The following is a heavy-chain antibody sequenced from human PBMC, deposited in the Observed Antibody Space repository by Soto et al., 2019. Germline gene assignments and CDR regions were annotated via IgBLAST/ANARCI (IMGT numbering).Heavy chain of an antibody. CDR3: ATGYYGSGSYLVH. J-gene: IGHJ4*02. Sequence: GGSLRLSCAASGFTFSNAWMRWVRQAPGKGLEWVARLKGKTDGGTTDYAAPVKGRFTVSSDDSKNTLYLQMNSLKTEDTAVYYRATGYYGSGSYLVHWGQGTMVTLSS. CDR1: GFTFSNAW. D-gene: IGHD3-10*01. CDR2: LKGKTDGGTT. V-gene: IGHV3-15*01.